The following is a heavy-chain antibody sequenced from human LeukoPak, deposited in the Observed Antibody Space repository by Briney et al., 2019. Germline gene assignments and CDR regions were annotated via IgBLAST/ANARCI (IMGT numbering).Heavy chain of an antibody. CDR2: IWYDGSNK. J-gene: IGHJ6*02. CDR1: GFTFSSYG. Sequence: GGSLRLSCAASGFTFSSYGMHWVRQAPGKGLEWVADIWYDGSNKYYADSVKGRFTISRDNSKNTLYLQMNSLRAEDTAVYYCARVARDYGMDVWGQGTTVTVSS. V-gene: IGHV3-33*01. CDR3: ARVARDYGMDV.